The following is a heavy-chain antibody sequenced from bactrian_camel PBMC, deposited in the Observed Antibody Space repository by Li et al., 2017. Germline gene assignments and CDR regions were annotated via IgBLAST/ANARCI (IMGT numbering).Heavy chain of an antibody. CDR1: GLTFDLYA. Sequence: VQLVESGGGLVQAGESLTLSCTVSGLTFDLYAMNWFRQAPGKERERVSCISNNGGSRTIYVDSVKGRFTVSRDNAKKMVYLQMDSLKPEDTAMYYCAADWSGADACRSRAIGAPDLAYLGQGTQVTVS. CDR3: AADWSGADACRSRAIGAPDLAY. D-gene: IGHD3*01. J-gene: IGHJ6*01. V-gene: IGHV3S63*01. CDR2: ISNNGGSRT.